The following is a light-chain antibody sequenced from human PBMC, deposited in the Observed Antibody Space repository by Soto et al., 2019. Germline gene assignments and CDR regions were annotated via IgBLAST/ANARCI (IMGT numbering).Light chain of an antibody. CDR2: GAS. CDR1: QSVNNN. J-gene: IGKJ1*01. Sequence: EIVMTQSPATLSVSPGERATLSCRASQSVNNNLAWYQQKPGQAPRLLIFGASTRATGIPARFSGSGSETEFALSMSRLPSVELAGYNCKQNNNWPPGGRFGQGTKVEMK. V-gene: IGKV3-15*01. CDR3: KQNNNWPPGGR.